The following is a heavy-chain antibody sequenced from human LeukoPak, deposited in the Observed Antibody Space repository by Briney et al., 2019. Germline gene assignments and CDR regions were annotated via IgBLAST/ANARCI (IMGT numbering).Heavy chain of an antibody. V-gene: IGHV3-30-3*01. CDR3: AKALSGSYPDYFDY. CDR2: ISYDGSNK. CDR1: GFTFSSYA. Sequence: GGSLRLSCAASGFTFSSYAMHWVRQAPGKGLEWVAVISYDGSNKYYADSVKGRFTISRDNSKNTLYLQMNSLRAEDTAVYYCAKALSGSYPDYFDYWGQGTLVTVSS. D-gene: IGHD1-26*01. J-gene: IGHJ4*02.